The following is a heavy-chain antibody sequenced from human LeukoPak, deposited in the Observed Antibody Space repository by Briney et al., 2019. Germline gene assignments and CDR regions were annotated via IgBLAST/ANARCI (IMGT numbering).Heavy chain of an antibody. J-gene: IGHJ4*02. CDR3: ARDGSVWNRAGLNLVDY. CDR2: IWYDGSNK. V-gene: IGHV3-33*01. CDR1: GFTFSSYG. D-gene: IGHD1-1*01. Sequence: GGSLRLSCAASGFTFSSYGMHGVRQAPGHGLEWVAVIWYDGSNKYYADSVKGRFTISRHNSKNTLYLQMNSLIAEDTAVYYWARDGSVWNRAGLNLVDYGGQGKLVTVSS.